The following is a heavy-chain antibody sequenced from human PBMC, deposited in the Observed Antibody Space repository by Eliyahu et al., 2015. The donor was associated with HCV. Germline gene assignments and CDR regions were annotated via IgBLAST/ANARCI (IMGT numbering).Heavy chain of an antibody. J-gene: IGHJ6*02. CDR1: GYSFTKYW. Sequence: EVQLVQSGAEVKKPGESLXISCKASGYSFTKYWXGWVRQMPGKXLEWMGIIXPADSDSRYSPSFQDHVTISADKSISTAYLQWSSLKASDTAMYYCARADDYYGMDVWGQGTTVTVSS. CDR2: IXPADSDS. CDR3: ARADDYYGMDV. V-gene: IGHV5-51*01.